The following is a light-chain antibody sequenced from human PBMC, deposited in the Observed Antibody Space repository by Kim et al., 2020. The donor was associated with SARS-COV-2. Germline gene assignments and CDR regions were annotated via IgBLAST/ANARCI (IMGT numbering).Light chain of an antibody. J-gene: IGKJ1*01. V-gene: IGKV1-39*01. Sequence: DIQMTQSPSSLSASVGDRVTITCRASQSISSYLNWYQRKPGKAPNLLIYGASSLQSGVPTRFSGSESGTDFTLTINSLQPEDFATYYCQQSYSTPWTFGQGTKVDIK. CDR3: QQSYSTPWT. CDR1: QSISSY. CDR2: GAS.